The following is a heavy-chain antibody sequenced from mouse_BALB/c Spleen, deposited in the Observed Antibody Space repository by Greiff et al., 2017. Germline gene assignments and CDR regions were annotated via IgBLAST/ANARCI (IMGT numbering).Heavy chain of an antibody. J-gene: IGHJ3*01. V-gene: IGHV5-17*02. CDR3: ARRYYDYDGFAY. Sequence: EVKLVESGGGLVQPGGSRKLSCAASGFTFSSFGMHWVRQAPEKGLEWVAYISSGSSTIYYADTVKGRFTISRDNPKNTLFLQMTSLRSEDTAMYYCARRYYDYDGFAYWGQGTLVTVSA. D-gene: IGHD2-4*01. CDR1: GFTFSSFG. CDR2: ISSGSSTI.